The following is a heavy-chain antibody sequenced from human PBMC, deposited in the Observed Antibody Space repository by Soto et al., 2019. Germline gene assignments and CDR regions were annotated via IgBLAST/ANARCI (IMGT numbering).Heavy chain of an antibody. J-gene: IGHJ1*01. D-gene: IGHD6-19*01. CDR3: AKGRSSGWYGEDFQH. V-gene: IGHV3-23*01. CDR2: ISASGGST. Sequence: EVQLLESGGGLVQPGGSLRLSCAASGFTFSNYAMSWVRQAPGKGLEWVSAISASGGSTYYADSVKGRFTISRDNSKNTLYLQMNSLRDEDTAVYYCAKGRSSGWYGEDFQHWGQGTLVTVSS. CDR1: GFTFSNYA.